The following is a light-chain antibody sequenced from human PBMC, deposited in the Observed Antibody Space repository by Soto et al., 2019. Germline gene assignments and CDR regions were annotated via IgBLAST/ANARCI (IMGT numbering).Light chain of an antibody. CDR2: GAS. CDR3: QQYGSSPQT. V-gene: IGKV3-20*01. J-gene: IGKJ1*01. Sequence: EIVLTQSPGTLSLSPGERSTVSCRASQSVSSGYLAWYQHKPGQAPRLLIYGASYRATGIPDRFSGSGSGTDFTLTINRLAPEDFAMYSCQQYGSSPQTFGQGTKVEIK. CDR1: QSVSSGY.